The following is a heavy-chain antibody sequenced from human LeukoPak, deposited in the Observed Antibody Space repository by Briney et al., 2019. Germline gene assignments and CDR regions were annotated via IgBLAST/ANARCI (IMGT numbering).Heavy chain of an antibody. Sequence: PGGSLRLSCVLSGFTFTSAPMNWVRQAPGKGLEWVAVISYDGTITYYADSVKGRFTNSRDNPKNTLYLQLNSLRAEDTAIYYCARDSTYYYDSGSSGPHYFDSWGQGTLVTVSS. D-gene: IGHD3-10*01. CDR2: ISYDGTIT. CDR1: GFTFTSAP. V-gene: IGHV3-30*01. CDR3: ARDSTYYYDSGSSGPHYFDS. J-gene: IGHJ4*02.